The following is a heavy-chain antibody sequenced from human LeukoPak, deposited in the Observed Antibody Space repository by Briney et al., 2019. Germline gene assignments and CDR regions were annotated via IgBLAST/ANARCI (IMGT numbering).Heavy chain of an antibody. CDR1: GGSISSYY. D-gene: IGHD6-19*01. Sequence: SETLSLTCTVSGGSISSYYWSWIRQPPGKELEWIGYIYTSGSTNYNPSLKSRVTISVDTSKNQFSLKLSSVTAADTAVYYCARLAVAGTEGIFDYWGQGTLVTVSS. V-gene: IGHV4-4*09. CDR3: ARLAVAGTEGIFDY. CDR2: IYTSGST. J-gene: IGHJ4*02.